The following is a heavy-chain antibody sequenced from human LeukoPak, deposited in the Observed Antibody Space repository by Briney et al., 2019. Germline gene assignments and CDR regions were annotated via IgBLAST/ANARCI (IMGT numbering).Heavy chain of an antibody. V-gene: IGHV1-69*13. CDR2: IIPIFGTS. CDR1: GGTFSSYG. Sequence: ASVKVSCKASGGTFSSYGISWVRQAPGQGLEWMGGIIPIFGTSNYAQKFQGRVTITADESTSTAYMELSSLKSEDTAVYFCARVFGCSSIYCYNWFDLWGQGTLVTVSS. CDR3: ARVFGCSSIYCYNWFDL. J-gene: IGHJ5*02. D-gene: IGHD6-19*01.